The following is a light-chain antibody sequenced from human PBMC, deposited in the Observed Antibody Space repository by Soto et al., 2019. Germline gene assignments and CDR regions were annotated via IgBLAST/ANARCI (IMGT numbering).Light chain of an antibody. CDR2: YAS. CDR3: QQYNNWPPIT. V-gene: IGKV3-15*01. J-gene: IGKJ5*01. CDR1: QSVSNN. Sequence: EIMMTQSPATLSVSPGERATLSCRASQSVSNNLAWYQQKPGQAPRLLIYYASTMATGIPARFSGSGSGTDCTLTSSSLQSEDFALYYCQQYNNWPPITFGQGTRLEMK.